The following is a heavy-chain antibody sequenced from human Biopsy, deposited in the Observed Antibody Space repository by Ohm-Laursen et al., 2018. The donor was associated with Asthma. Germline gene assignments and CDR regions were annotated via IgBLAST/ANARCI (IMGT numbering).Heavy chain of an antibody. J-gene: IGHJ4*02. V-gene: IGHV3-30-3*01. CDR2: ISYDGSSI. CDR1: RFTYE. D-gene: IGHD6-19*01. CDR3: AREGVAGTHIED. Sequence: SLRLSCTAPRFTYEMHWVRQAPGKGLEWVAVISYDGSSIYYADSVKGRFTISRDNSKNTLSLQMNSLTAEDTAVYYCAREGVAGTHIEDWGQGTLVTVSS.